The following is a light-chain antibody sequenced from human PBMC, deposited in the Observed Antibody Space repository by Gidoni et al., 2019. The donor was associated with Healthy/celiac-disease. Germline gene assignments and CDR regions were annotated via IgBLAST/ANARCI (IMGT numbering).Light chain of an antibody. J-gene: IGKJ1*01. CDR2: GAS. Sequence: IVLTQSPGTLSLSPGERATLSCRASQSVSSSYLAWYQQKPGQAPRLLIYGASSRATGIPDRXXXSGXXTDFTLTIXXLEPEDFAXYYCQXXXSSXWTFGQGTKVEIK. CDR3: QXXXSSXWT. CDR1: QSVSSSY. V-gene: IGKV3-20*01.